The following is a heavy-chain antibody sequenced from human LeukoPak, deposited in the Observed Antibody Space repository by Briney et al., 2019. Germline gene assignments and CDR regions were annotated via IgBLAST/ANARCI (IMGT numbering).Heavy chain of an antibody. CDR2: INHSGNS. V-gene: IGHV4-34*01. D-gene: IGHD3-22*01. Sequence: SETLSLTCAVYGGSFSGYYWTWIRQPPGKGLEWIGEINHSGNSDYNPSLKSRVTISVDTSKNQFALKLSSVSAADTALYYCTRRRFHYYNSSGYYSRPQRTFDIWGQGTMVTVSS. J-gene: IGHJ3*02. CDR3: TRRRFHYYNSSGYYSRPQRTFDI. CDR1: GGSFSGYY.